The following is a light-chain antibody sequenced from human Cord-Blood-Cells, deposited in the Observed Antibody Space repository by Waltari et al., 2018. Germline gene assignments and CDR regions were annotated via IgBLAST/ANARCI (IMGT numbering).Light chain of an antibody. Sequence: QSALTQPASVSGSPGQSITIPCTGTSSDVGGYNYVSWYQQHTGKAPKLMIYDVSNRPSGVSNRFSGSKSGNTASLTISGLQAEDEADYYCSSYTSSSTLAVFGGGTKLTVL. J-gene: IGLJ2*01. CDR1: SSDVGGYNY. V-gene: IGLV2-14*01. CDR2: DVS. CDR3: SSYTSSSTLAV.